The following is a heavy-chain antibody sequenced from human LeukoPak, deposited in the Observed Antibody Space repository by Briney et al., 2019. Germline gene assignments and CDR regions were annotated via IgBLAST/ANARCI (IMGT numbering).Heavy chain of an antibody. CDR3: ARDYHYYDSSGHYRTGGGIDY. Sequence: VAXISYXXSNKYYADSVKGRFTISRDNSKNTLYLQMNSLRAEDTAVYYCARDYHYYDSSGHYRTGGGIDYWGQGTLVTVSS. V-gene: IGHV3-30*01. D-gene: IGHD3-22*01. J-gene: IGHJ4*02. CDR2: ISYXXSNK.